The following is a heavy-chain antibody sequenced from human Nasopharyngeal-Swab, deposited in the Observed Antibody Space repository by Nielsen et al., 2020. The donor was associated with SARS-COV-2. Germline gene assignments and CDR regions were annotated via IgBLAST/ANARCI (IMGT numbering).Heavy chain of an antibody. J-gene: IGHJ4*02. D-gene: IGHD3-10*01. V-gene: IGHV3-23*01. Sequence: GGSLRLSCAASGFTFSSYAMSWVRQAPGKGLEWVSDISGSGGSTYYADSVKGRFTISRDNSKNTLYLQMNSLRAKDTAVYYCAKGLWFGELLSGLNYWGQGTLVTVSS. CDR3: AKGLWFGELLSGLNY. CDR1: GFTFSSYA. CDR2: ISGSGGST.